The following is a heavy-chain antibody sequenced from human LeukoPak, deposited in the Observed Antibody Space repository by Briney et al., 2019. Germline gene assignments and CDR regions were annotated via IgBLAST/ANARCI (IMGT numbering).Heavy chain of an antibody. V-gene: IGHV3-23*01. CDR1: RFTFSSYV. CDR3: ARTERYSGSYYDGHDFDY. Sequence: GSLRLSCAASRFTFSSYVMSWVRQAPGKGLEWVSGITGSGGSTYYADSVKGRFTISRDNAKNSLYLQMNSLRAEDTAVYYCARTERYSGSYYDGHDFDYWGQGTLVTVSS. D-gene: IGHD1-26*01. J-gene: IGHJ4*02. CDR2: ITGSGGST.